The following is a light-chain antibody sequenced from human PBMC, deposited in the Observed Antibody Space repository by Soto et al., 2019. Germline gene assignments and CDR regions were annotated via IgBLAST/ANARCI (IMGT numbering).Light chain of an antibody. CDR2: EVN. CDR1: SSDVGGYNY. V-gene: IGLV2-8*01. CDR3: SSYAGSNNFLV. Sequence: QSALTQPPSASGSPRQSVAISCTGTSSDVGGYNYVSWYQHHPGKAPKLRIFEVNKRSSGVPDRFSGSKSGNTASLTVSGLQVEDEAEYFCSSYAGSNNFLVFGGGTKLTVL. J-gene: IGLJ2*01.